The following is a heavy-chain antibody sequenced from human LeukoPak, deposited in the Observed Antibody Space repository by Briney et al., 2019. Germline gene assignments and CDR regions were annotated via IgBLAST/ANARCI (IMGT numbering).Heavy chain of an antibody. J-gene: IGHJ4*02. CDR2: IYYSGST. CDR3: ARAQCDWGRGANCDIEGNNYFDY. D-gene: IGHD4/OR15-4a*01. Sequence: SETLSLTCAVSGGSFSGYYWNWIRQPPGKGLEWIGYIYYSGSTNYNPSLKSRVTISVDTSKNHFSLKLSSVTAEDTAVYYCARAQCDWGRGANCDIEGNNYFDYWGQGTLVTVSS. V-gene: IGHV4-59*01. CDR1: GGSFSGYY.